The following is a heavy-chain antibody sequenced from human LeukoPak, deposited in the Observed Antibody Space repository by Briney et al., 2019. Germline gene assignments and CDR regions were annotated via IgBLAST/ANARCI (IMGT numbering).Heavy chain of an antibody. Sequence: GGSLRLSCAASGFTFSSYAMSWVRQAPGKGLEWVSRISDGGSTTTYADSVKGRFTISRDNSKNTLYLQMNSLRAEDTAVYYCAKDHPRNIGGWFSYYFDYWGQGTLVTVSS. CDR1: GFTFSSYA. V-gene: IGHV3-23*01. CDR3: AKDHPRNIGGWFSYYFDY. D-gene: IGHD6-19*01. CDR2: ISDGGSTT. J-gene: IGHJ4*02.